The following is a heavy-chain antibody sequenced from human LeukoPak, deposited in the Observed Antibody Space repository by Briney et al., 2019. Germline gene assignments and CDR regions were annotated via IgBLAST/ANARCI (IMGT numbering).Heavy chain of an antibody. V-gene: IGHV5-51*01. CDR2: IYPGDSDT. D-gene: IGHD6-19*01. Sequence: ESLKISCKXSGYSFTSYWIGWVRQMPGKGLEWMGIIYPGDSDTRYSPSFQGQVTISADKSISTAYLQWSSLKASDTAMYYCAGIVGLMKQWLVRRGAFDIWGQGTMVTVSS. J-gene: IGHJ3*02. CDR1: GYSFTSYW. CDR3: AGIVGLMKQWLVRRGAFDI.